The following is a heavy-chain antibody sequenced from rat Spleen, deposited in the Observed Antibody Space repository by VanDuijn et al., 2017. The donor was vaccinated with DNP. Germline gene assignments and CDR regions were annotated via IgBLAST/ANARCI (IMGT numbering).Heavy chain of an antibody. CDR1: GHSITTNY. V-gene: IGHV3-1*01. J-gene: IGHJ2*01. Sequence: EVQLQESGPGLVKPSQSLSLTCSVTGHSITTNYWGWIRKFPGNKMEWIGHINYSARTTYNPSLKSRISITRDTSKNQFFLQLSSVTTEDTATYYCARWNIGTSTLDYWGQGVMVTVSS. D-gene: IGHD1-5*01. CDR2: INYSART. CDR3: ARWNIGTSTLDY.